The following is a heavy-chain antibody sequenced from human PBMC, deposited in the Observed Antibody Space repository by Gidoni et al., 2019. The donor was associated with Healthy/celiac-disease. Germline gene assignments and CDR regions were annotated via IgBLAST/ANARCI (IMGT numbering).Heavy chain of an antibody. CDR1: GGSFSGYY. J-gene: IGHJ5*02. D-gene: IGHD2-2*02. Sequence: QVQLQQWGAGLLKPSETLSRTCAVYGGSFSGYYWSWIRQPPGKGLEWIGEINHSGSTNYNPSLTSRVTISVDTSKHQFSLKLSSVTAADTAVYYCARGRGYCIITSCYTRGNWFDPWGQGTLVTVSS. CDR3: ARGRGYCIITSCYTRGNWFDP. CDR2: INHSGST. V-gene: IGHV4-34*01.